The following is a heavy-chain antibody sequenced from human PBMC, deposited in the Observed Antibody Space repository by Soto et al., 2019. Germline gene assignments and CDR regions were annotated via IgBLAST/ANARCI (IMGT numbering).Heavy chain of an antibody. CDR2: ISYDGNNQ. J-gene: IGHJ5*02. Sequence: LRLSCAASGFIFNTYSMHWVRRAPGKGLEWVAVISYDGNNQYYADSVKGRFTISRDDSKNTLYLQMNSLRNEDTAVYFCARGGIYDSSGFGWFDPWGQGTLVTVSS. D-gene: IGHD3-22*01. CDR3: ARGGIYDSSGFGWFDP. CDR1: GFIFNTYS. V-gene: IGHV3-30*04.